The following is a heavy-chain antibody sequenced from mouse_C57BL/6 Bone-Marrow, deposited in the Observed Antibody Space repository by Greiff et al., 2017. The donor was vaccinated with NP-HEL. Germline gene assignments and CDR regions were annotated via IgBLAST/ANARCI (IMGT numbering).Heavy chain of an antibody. Sequence: QVQLKESGAELARPGASVKLSCKASGYTFTSYGISWVKQSTGQGLEWIGEIYPRSGNTYYNEKFKGKATLTADKSSSTAYMELRSLTSEDSAVYFCVLLRDPPYAMDYWGQGTSVTVSS. J-gene: IGHJ4*01. V-gene: IGHV1-81*01. CDR3: VLLRDPPYAMDY. D-gene: IGHD1-1*01. CDR2: IYPRSGNT. CDR1: GYTFTSYG.